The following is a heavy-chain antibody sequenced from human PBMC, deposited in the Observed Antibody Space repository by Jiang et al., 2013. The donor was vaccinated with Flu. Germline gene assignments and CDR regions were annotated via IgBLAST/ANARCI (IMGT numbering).Heavy chain of an antibody. V-gene: IGHV2-70*11. CDR1: GFSLSTSGMC. D-gene: IGHD4-23*01. CDR2: IDWDDDK. CDR3: ARFVGNSIDY. J-gene: IGHJ4*02. Sequence: KPTQTLTLTCTLSGFSLSTSGMCVSWIRQPPGKALQWLARIDWDDDKYYSTSLKTRLTISKDTSRNQVVLTMTNMDPVDTATYYCARFVGNSIDYWGRGTLVTVSS.